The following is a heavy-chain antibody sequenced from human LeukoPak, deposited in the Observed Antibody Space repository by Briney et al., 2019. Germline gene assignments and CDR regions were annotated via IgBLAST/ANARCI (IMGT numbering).Heavy chain of an antibody. V-gene: IGHV3-23*05. CDR2: LDGSGDNS. Sequence: GGSLRLSCAASGFTVSLYYMTWVRQAPGKGLEWVSTLDGSGDNSYYADSVRGRFTISRDNSRNTLFLQMSNLRADDSAIYFCAKLGLNSGPGDSWGQGTLLTVSS. J-gene: IGHJ4*02. D-gene: IGHD3/OR15-3a*01. CDR1: GFTVSLYY. CDR3: AKLGLNSGPGDS.